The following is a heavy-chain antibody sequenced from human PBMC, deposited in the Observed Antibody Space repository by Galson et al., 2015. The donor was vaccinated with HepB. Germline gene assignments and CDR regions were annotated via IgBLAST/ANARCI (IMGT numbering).Heavy chain of an antibody. V-gene: IGHV3-23*01. CDR1: GFTFSSYA. D-gene: IGHD6-19*01. J-gene: IGHJ4*02. Sequence: SLRLSCAASGFTFSSYAMSWVRQAPGKGLEWVSAISGSGGSTYYADSVKGRFTISRDNSKNTLYLQMNSLRAEDTAVYYCAKEQEQWLVGDGGHDYWGQGTLVTVSS. CDR3: AKEQEQWLVGDGGHDY. CDR2: ISGSGGST.